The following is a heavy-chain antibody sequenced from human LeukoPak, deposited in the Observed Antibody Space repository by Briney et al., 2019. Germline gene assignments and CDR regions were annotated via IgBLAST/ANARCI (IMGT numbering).Heavy chain of an antibody. CDR2: IYPSGST. CDR3: ARGYGDFDY. Sequence: SETLSLTCTVSGGSISSGSDYWSWIRQPAGKGLEWIGRIYPSGSTNYNPSLKSRVTISLDTSKNHFSLELSSVNAADTAVYYCARGYGDFDYWGQGTLVTVSS. CDR1: GGSISSGSDY. J-gene: IGHJ4*02. V-gene: IGHV4-61*02. D-gene: IGHD4-17*01.